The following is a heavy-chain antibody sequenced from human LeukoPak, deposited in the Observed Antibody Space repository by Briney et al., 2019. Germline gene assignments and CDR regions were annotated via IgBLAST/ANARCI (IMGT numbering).Heavy chain of an antibody. V-gene: IGHV4-39*01. J-gene: IGHJ5*02. CDR1: GGSISSYY. Sequence: SETLSLTCTVSGGSISSYYWNWIRQPPGKGPEWIGSIYYRWSTFYNPSLTSRLPISVDTSKNQFSLKLRSLTAAETAVYYCARGEQVNWFDPWGQGALVIVSS. D-gene: IGHD1-26*01. CDR2: IYYRWST. CDR3: ARGEQVNWFDP.